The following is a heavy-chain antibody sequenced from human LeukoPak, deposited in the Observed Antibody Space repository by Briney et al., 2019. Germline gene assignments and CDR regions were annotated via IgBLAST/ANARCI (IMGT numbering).Heavy chain of an antibody. CDR3: ASFDYVWGSYRRFDY. CDR1: GFTFSSYS. D-gene: IGHD3-16*02. CDR2: ISSSSSTI. Sequence: PGGSLRLSCAASGFTFSSYSMNWVRQAPGKGLEWVPYISSSSSTIYYADSVKGRFTISRDNAKNSLYLQMNSLRAEDTAVYYCASFDYVWGSYRRFDYWGQGTLVTVSS. V-gene: IGHV3-48*04. J-gene: IGHJ4*02.